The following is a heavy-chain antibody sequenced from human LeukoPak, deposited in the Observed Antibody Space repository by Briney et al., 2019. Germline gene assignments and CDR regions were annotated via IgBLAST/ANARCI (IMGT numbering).Heavy chain of an antibody. D-gene: IGHD6-13*01. J-gene: IGHJ4*02. Sequence: ASVKVSCKASGYTFTNYWIQWVRQAPGQGLEWVALINPNDGSTTYAHKFQGRVTMTRDTSTSTVYMDLSSLTSEDTAVYYCARAPRNSSTMLDYWGQGALVTVSS. CDR1: GYTFTNYW. V-gene: IGHV1-46*01. CDR3: ARAPRNSSTMLDY. CDR2: INPNDGST.